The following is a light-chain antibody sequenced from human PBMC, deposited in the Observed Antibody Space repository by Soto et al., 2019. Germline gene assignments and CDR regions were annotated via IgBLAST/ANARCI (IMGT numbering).Light chain of an antibody. J-gene: IGLJ1*01. CDR3: QVWDSSTDLHYV. V-gene: IGLV3-21*04. Sequence: SYELTQPPSVSVAPGKTARITCGGSDIGSKSVHWYQQKPGQAPVLVIYYDNDRPSGIPERLSGSTSGNTATLTISRVEAGDEADYYCQVWDSSTDLHYVFGTGTKVTVL. CDR1: DIGSKS. CDR2: YDN.